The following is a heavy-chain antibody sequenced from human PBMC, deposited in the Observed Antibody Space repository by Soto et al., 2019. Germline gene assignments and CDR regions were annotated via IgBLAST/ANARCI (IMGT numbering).Heavy chain of an antibody. CDR1: GFTFSDYY. J-gene: IGHJ6*03. CDR3: ARAAGMGGMVSRPYYYYMDV. Sequence: GGSLRLSCAASGFTFSDYYMSWIRQAPGKGLEWVSYISSSGSTIYYADSVKGRFTISRDNAKNSLYLQMNSLRAEDTAVYYCARAAGMGGMVSRPYYYYMDVWGKGTTVTVSS. CDR2: ISSSGSTI. V-gene: IGHV3-11*01. D-gene: IGHD2-8*01.